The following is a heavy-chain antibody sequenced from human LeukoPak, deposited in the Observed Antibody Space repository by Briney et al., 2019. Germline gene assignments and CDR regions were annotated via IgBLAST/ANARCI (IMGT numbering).Heavy chain of an antibody. J-gene: IGHJ4*02. Sequence: ASVKVSCKASGYTFTSYGISWVRQAPGQGLEWMGWITDYSGNTNYAQKFQGRVTMTTDTSTSTAYMELRSLRSDDTAVYYCARDSPAFYDSSGYYPPIDYWGQGTLVTVSS. CDR1: GYTFTSYG. CDR3: ARDSPAFYDSSGYYPPIDY. CDR2: ITDYSGNT. V-gene: IGHV1-18*01. D-gene: IGHD3-22*01.